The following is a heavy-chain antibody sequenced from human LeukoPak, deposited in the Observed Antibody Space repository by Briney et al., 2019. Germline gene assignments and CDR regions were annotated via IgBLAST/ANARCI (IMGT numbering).Heavy chain of an antibody. J-gene: IGHJ3*02. D-gene: IGHD3-22*01. V-gene: IGHV3-30-3*01. Sequence: PGRSLRLSLAASGFTFSIYAMHWVRKAPGKGLGWGAVISYDGSNEFYADSVRGRFTISRDNSKNTLDLQMNSLRTEDTAVYYCARPMTEVVEGGAFDIWGQGTKVSVSS. CDR2: ISYDGSNE. CDR3: ARPMTEVVEGGAFDI. CDR1: GFTFSIYA.